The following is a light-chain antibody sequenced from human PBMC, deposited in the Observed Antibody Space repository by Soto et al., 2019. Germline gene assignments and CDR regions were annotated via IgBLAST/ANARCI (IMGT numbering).Light chain of an antibody. V-gene: IGKV3D-15*01. CDR3: QQYDSWPVT. CDR1: QSVDRN. J-gene: IGKJ4*01. CDR2: GAS. Sequence: EIVMTQSPGTLSVSTGEGATLSCRASQSVDRNLAWYQQKPGQAPRLLIYGASTRATGIPDRFSGSGSGTEFSLTISSLQSEDFAVYYWQQYDSWPVTFGRGTKVEIK.